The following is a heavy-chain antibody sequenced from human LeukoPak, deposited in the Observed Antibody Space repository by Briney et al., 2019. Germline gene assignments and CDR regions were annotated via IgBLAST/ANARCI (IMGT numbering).Heavy chain of an antibody. V-gene: IGHV3-7*01. CDR2: IKQDESEK. CDR3: ARSVRQGYYYYYYMDV. Sequence: PGGSLRLSCAASGFTFSSYWMNWVRQAPGKGLEWVANIKQDESEKYYVDSVKGRFTISRDNAKNSLYLQMNSLRAEDTAVYYCARSVRQGYYYYYYMDVWGKGTTVTVSS. CDR1: GFTFSSYW. J-gene: IGHJ6*03. D-gene: IGHD6-6*01.